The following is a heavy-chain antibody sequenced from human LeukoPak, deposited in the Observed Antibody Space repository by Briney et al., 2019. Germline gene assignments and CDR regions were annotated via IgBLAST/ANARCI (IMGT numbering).Heavy chain of an antibody. D-gene: IGHD6-19*01. V-gene: IGHV1-3*01. Sequence: GASVKVSCTASGYTFTSYAMHWVRQAPGQRLEWMGWINAGNGNTKYSQKFQGRVTITRDTSASTAYMELSSLRSEDTAVYYCAREQWLVLYFDYWGQGTLVTVSS. CDR3: AREQWLVLYFDY. CDR2: INAGNGNT. CDR1: GYTFTSYA. J-gene: IGHJ4*02.